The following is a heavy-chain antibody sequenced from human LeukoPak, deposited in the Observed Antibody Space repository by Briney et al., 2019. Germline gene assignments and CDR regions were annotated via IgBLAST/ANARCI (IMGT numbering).Heavy chain of an antibody. D-gene: IGHD1-26*01. CDR2: ISAYNGNT. Sequence: ASVKVSCKASGYTFTSYGISWVRQVPGQGLEWMGWISAYNGNTNYAQKLQGRVTMTTDTSTSTAYMELRSLRSDDTAVYYCARGGWELLRSPPYYFDYWGQGTLVTVSS. V-gene: IGHV1-18*01. CDR3: ARGGWELLRSPPYYFDY. CDR1: GYTFTSYG. J-gene: IGHJ4*02.